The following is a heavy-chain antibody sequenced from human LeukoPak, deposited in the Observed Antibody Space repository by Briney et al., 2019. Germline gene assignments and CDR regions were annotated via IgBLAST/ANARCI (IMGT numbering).Heavy chain of an antibody. D-gene: IGHD6-13*01. CDR3: ARSMAAAGYYFDY. V-gene: IGHV4-4*07. CDR1: GGSISSYY. Sequence: PSETLSLTCTVSGGSISSYYWSWIRQPAGKGLEWIGRSYTSGSPNYNPSLKGRVTMSVDTSKNQFSLKLSSVTAADTAVYYCARSMAAAGYYFDYWGQGTLVTVSS. CDR2: SYTSGSP. J-gene: IGHJ4*02.